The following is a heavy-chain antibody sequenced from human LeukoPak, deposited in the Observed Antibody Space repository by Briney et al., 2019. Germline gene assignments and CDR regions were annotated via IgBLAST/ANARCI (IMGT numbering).Heavy chain of an antibody. J-gene: IGHJ3*02. Sequence: PSETLSLTCAVYGGSFSGYYWSWIRQPPGKGLEWIGEINHSGSTNYNPSLKSRVTISVDTSKNQFSLKLSSVTAADTAVYYCARGDLYSGSNDAFDIWGQGTMVTVSS. CDR1: GGSFSGYY. D-gene: IGHD1-26*01. CDR2: INHSGST. V-gene: IGHV4-34*01. CDR3: ARGDLYSGSNDAFDI.